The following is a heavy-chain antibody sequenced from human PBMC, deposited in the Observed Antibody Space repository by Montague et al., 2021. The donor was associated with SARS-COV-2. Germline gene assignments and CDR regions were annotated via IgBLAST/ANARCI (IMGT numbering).Heavy chain of an antibody. D-gene: IGHD3-3*01. CDR2: ISYDGSNK. Sequence: SLRLSCAASGFTFSSYGMHWVRQAPGKGLEWVAVISYDGSNKYYADSVKGRFTISRDNSKNTLYLQMNSLRAEDTAVYYCAKGGLVEWYYMDVWGKGTTVTVSS. J-gene: IGHJ6*03. V-gene: IGHV3-30*18. CDR1: GFTFSSYG. CDR3: AKGGLVEWYYMDV.